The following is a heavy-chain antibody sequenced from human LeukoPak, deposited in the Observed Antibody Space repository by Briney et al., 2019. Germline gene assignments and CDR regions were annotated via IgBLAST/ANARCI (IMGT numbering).Heavy chain of an antibody. V-gene: IGHV1-3*01. CDR1: GYTFTGYY. CDR2: INAGNGNT. J-gene: IGHJ4*02. Sequence: ASVKVSCKASGYTFTGYYMHWVRQAPGQRLEWMGWINAGNGNTKYSQKFQGRVTITRDTSASTAYMELSSLRSEDTAVYYCARAGYDFWSGYLFWGQGTLVTVSS. CDR3: ARAGYDFWSGYLF. D-gene: IGHD3-3*01.